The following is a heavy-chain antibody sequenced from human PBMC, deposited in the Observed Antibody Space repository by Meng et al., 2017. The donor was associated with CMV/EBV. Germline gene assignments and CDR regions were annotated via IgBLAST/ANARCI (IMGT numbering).Heavy chain of an antibody. CDR3: AREWRRRRYDGNYNVPDGFDI. V-gene: IGHV1-2*02. CDR2: INPNSGGT. J-gene: IGHJ3*02. D-gene: IGHD1-26*01. CDR1: GYTFTGHY. Sequence: ASVKVSCKASGYTFTGHYLHWVQQAPGQGLEWMGWINPNSGGTYYAQKFQGRAIMTRDTSTRTAYMDLSRLRSDDTALYYCAREWRRRRYDGNYNVPDGFDIWGQGTMVTVSS.